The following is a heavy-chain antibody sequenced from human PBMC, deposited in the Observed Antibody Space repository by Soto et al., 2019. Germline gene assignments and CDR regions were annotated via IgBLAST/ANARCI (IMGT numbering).Heavy chain of an antibody. D-gene: IGHD2-2*01. CDR2: ISDSGDDT. CDR3: AKHQLPH. V-gene: IGHV3-23*01. Sequence: PVGSLRLSCAASGFTFSSYTMSWVRQAPGKGLEWVSAISDSGDDTYYADSVKGRFTISRDTSKNTLYLQMNSLRAEDTAVYYCAKHQLPHWGQGTLVTVSS. CDR1: GFTFSSYT. J-gene: IGHJ4*02.